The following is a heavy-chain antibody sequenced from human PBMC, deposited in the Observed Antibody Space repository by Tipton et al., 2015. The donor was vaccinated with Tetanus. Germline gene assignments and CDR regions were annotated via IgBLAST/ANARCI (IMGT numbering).Heavy chain of an antibody. D-gene: IGHD1-26*01. CDR3: AKSVGATGLYGMDG. V-gene: IGHV3-23*03. Sequence: SLRLSCAASGFTFSTYAMSWVRQAPGKGLEWVSVIYSGDSRPYYADSVKGRFTISRDNSKNTLYLQMNSLRADDTAVYYWAKSVGATGLYGMDGWGQGTTVTVSS. CDR1: GFTFSTYA. CDR2: IYSGDSRP. J-gene: IGHJ6*02.